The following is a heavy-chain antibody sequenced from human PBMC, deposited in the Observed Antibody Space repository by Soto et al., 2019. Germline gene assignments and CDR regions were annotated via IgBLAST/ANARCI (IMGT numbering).Heavy chain of an antibody. CDR3: ARDKSWQELVWWFDP. CDR2: INPGGTTT. V-gene: IGHV1-46*03. J-gene: IGHJ5*02. Sequence: QVQLVQSGAEVKKPGASVKVSCKASGYSFTSHYMHWVRQAPGQGLEWMGTINPGGTTTSYAQKFQGRVTMTRDTSTSTGYMELSSLTSEDTAVYYCARDKSWQELVWWFDPWGQGTLVTVSS. D-gene: IGHD6-13*01. CDR1: GYSFTSHY.